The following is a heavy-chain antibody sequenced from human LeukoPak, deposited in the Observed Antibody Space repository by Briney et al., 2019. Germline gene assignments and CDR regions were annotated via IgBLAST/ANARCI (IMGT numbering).Heavy chain of an antibody. CDR3: ARRAVAEYYFDY. D-gene: IGHD6-19*01. Sequence: NPSETLSLTCTVSGVSISSYYWSWIRQPPGKGLEWIGYIYSSGSTTYNPSLKSRVTISVDTSKNQFSLKLTSVTAADTAMYYCARRAVAEYYFDYWGQGTLVTDSS. CDR1: GVSISSYY. V-gene: IGHV4-59*08. CDR2: IYSSGST. J-gene: IGHJ4*02.